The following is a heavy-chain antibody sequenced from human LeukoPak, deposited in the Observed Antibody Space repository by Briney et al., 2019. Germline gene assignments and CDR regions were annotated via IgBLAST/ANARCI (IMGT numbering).Heavy chain of an antibody. CDR3: ARGNSNYFHYYYMDV. CDR1: GFTFDDYG. CDR2: INSDGDST. V-gene: IGHV3-64*01. Sequence: AGGSLRLSCAASGFTFDDYGMSWVRQAPGKGLEYVSTINSDGDSTYYANSVKGRFTMSRDNSKNTLYLQMGSLRPEDMAVYYCARGNSNYFHYYYMDVWGKGTTVTVSS. J-gene: IGHJ6*03. D-gene: IGHD4-11*01.